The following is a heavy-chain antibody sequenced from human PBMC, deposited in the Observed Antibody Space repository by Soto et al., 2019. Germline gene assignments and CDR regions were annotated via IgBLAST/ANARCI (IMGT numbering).Heavy chain of an antibody. J-gene: IGHJ4*02. V-gene: IGHV3-21*01. CDR1: GFTFSSYA. D-gene: IGHD3-22*01. Sequence: GGSLRLSCAASGFTFSSYAMSWVRQAPGKGLEWVSSISSSSSYIYYADSVKGRFTISRDNAKNSLYLQMNSLRAEDTAVYYCATGEYYYDSSGYYYCWGQGTLVTVSS. CDR3: ATGEYYYDSSGYYYC. CDR2: ISSSSSYI.